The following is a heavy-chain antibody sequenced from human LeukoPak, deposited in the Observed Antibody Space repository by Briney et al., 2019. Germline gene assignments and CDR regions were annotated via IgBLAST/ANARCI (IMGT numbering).Heavy chain of an antibody. CDR3: ARVSCSSTSCLLSKPYNWFDP. CDR2: IIPIFGIA. V-gene: IGHV1-69*04. Sequence: GSSAKVSCKASGGTFSSYAISWVRQAPGQGLEWMGRIIPIFGIANYAQKFQGRVTITADKSTSTAYMELSSLRSEDTAVYYCARVSCSSTSCLLSKPYNWFDPWGQGTLVTVSS. D-gene: IGHD2-2*01. CDR1: GGTFSSYA. J-gene: IGHJ5*02.